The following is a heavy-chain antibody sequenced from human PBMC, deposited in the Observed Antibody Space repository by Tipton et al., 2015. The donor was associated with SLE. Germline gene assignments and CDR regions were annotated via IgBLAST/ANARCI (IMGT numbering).Heavy chain of an antibody. CDR1: GGSVSSGSYY. CDR2: IYHSAST. V-gene: IGHV4-61*01. CDR3: ARGGAVAGRPLLVDI. Sequence: TLSLTCTVSGGSVSSGSYYWSWIRQPPGKGLEWIGYIYHSASTNYNPSLKSRVTISVDTSKNQFSLQLNSVTPEDTAVYYCARGGAVAGRPLLVDIWGQGTMVTASS. D-gene: IGHD6-19*01. J-gene: IGHJ3*02.